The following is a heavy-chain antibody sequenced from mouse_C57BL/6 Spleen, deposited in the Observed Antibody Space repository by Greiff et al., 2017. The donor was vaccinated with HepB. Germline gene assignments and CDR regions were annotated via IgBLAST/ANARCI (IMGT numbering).Heavy chain of an antibody. D-gene: IGHD2-5*01. CDR1: GYTFTSYW. V-gene: IGHV1-72*01. Sequence: QVQLQQPGAELVKPGASVKLSCKASGYTFTSYWMHWVKQRPGRGLEWIGRIDPNSGGTKYNEKFKSKATLTVDKPSSTAYMQLSSLTSEDSAVYYGERCYYSNYDYAMDYWGQGTSVTVSS. CDR2: IDPNSGGT. CDR3: ERCYYSNYDYAMDY. J-gene: IGHJ4*01.